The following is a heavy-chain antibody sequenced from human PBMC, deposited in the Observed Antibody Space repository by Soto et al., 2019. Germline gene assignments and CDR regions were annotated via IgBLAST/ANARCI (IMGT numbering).Heavy chain of an antibody. CDR3: ARNSGDTAMVYFHC. V-gene: IGHV4-39*01. D-gene: IGHD5-18*01. CDR2: IYYSGST. CDR1: GGSISSSSYY. J-gene: IGHJ4*02. Sequence: SETLSLTCTVSGGSISSSSYYWGWIRQPPGKGLEWIGSIYYSGSTYYNPSLKSRVTISVDTSKNQFSLKLSSVTAADTAVYYCARNSGDTAMVYFHCWGQGTLVTVSS.